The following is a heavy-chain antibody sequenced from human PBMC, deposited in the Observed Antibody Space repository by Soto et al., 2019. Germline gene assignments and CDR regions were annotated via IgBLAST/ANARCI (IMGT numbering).Heavy chain of an antibody. J-gene: IGHJ4*02. Sequence: VGSLRLSCASSVFTFSTYTMNCVRHSPGKGLEWVSSINGRSNYKYYTDSVKGRFTISRDNAKNSLYLQMNRLRAEDTAVYYCAREDGIVGGNSAFEYWGLGTLVSVSS. CDR3: AREDGIVGGNSAFEY. D-gene: IGHD1-26*01. CDR1: VFTFSTYT. CDR2: INGRSNYK. V-gene: IGHV3-21*01.